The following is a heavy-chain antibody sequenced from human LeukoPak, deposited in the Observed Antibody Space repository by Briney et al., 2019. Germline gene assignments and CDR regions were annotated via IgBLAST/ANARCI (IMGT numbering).Heavy chain of an antibody. CDR1: GFTFSSCS. D-gene: IGHD6-13*01. J-gene: IGHJ5*02. CDR2: ISSSSSYI. V-gene: IGHV3-21*01. CDR3: ARDLLAAAGTYGWFDP. Sequence: GGSLRLSCAASGFTFSSCSMNWVRQAPGKGLEWVSSISSSSSYIYYADSVKGRFTISRDNAKNSLYLQMNSLRAEDTAVYYCARDLLAAAGTYGWFDPWGQGTLVTVSS.